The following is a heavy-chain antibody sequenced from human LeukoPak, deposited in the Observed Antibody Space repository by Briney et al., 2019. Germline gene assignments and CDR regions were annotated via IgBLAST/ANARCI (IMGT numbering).Heavy chain of an antibody. CDR3: ARGRITMIVGPY. V-gene: IGHV1-8*01. Sequence: ASVKVSCKASGYTFTSYDINWVGKATGQGLEWMGWMNPNSGNTGYAQKFQGRVTMTRNTSISTAYMELSSLRSEDTAVYYCARGRITMIVGPYWGQGTLVTVSS. CDR1: GYTFTSYD. J-gene: IGHJ4*02. CDR2: MNPNSGNT. D-gene: IGHD3-22*01.